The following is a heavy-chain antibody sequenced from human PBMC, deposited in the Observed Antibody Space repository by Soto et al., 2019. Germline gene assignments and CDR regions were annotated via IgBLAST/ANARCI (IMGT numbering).Heavy chain of an antibody. Sequence: QVQLVQSGAEVKKPGASVKVSCKASGYIFTGYYMHWVRQAPGQGLEWMGCINPNTVGTNFAQKFQARITIIRDTSIDTAYMELGWLRSDDTPVYYFTRARTWGSYFGYFGFWGQGTLLTVSS. J-gene: IGHJ4*02. CDR1: GYIFTGYY. D-gene: IGHD3-16*01. V-gene: IGHV1-2*02. CDR3: TRARTWGSYFGYFGF. CDR2: INPNTVGT.